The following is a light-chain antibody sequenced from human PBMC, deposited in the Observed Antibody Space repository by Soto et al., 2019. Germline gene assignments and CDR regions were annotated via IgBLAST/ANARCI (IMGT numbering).Light chain of an antibody. CDR1: ETVATN. Sequence: VMTQSPATLSVSPGERATLSCWASETVATNLAWYQQKPGQAPRLLISGASTRAAGIADRFRGSGSGTEFTLTISSLRSEDSAIYYLQQYFEWPPMTFGQGTKVEI. J-gene: IGKJ1*01. CDR2: GAS. CDR3: QQYFEWPPMT. V-gene: IGKV3-15*01.